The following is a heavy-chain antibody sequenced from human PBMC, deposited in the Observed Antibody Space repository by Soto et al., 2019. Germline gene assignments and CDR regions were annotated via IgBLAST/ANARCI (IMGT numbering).Heavy chain of an antibody. CDR2: IDSSGEK. Sequence: QVTLKESGPVLVKPTETPTLRCTVSGLSITDSEMGVSWIRQPPGQPLEWLAHIDSSGEKSYRTFLKSRFAISKDTSKSQIVLTMTNMDPADTATYYCARRHLAVAVSPWFDPWGQGIPVTVSS. J-gene: IGHJ5*02. CDR1: GLSITDSEMG. D-gene: IGHD6-19*01. CDR3: ARRHLAVAVSPWFDP. V-gene: IGHV2-26*01.